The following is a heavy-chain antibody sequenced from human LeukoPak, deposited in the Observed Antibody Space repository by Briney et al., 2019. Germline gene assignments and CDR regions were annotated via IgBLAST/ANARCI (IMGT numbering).Heavy chain of an antibody. J-gene: IGHJ4*02. V-gene: IGHV3-23*01. CDR3: AKDIAASGLPRIFDF. CDR1: GFTFSNYV. CDR2: VSGSGGRGAT. Sequence: GGSLRLSCAGSGFTFSNYVMSWVRQAPGKGLEWVSCVSGSGGRGATYYTDSVKGRFTISRDNAKNTMYLQMNSLSGEDTAIYYCAKDIAASGLPRIFDFWGQGTLVTVSS. D-gene: IGHD6-13*01.